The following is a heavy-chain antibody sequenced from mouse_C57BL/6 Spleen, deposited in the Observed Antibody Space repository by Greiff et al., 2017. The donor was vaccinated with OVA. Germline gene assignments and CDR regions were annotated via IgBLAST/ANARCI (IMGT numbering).Heavy chain of an antibody. CDR3: AMGDIYNPWFAY. CDR2: IHPSDSDT. J-gene: IGHJ3*01. Sequence: QVQLQQPGAELVKPGASVKVSCKASGYTFTSYWMHWVKQRPGQGLEWIGRIHPSDSDTNYNQKFKGKATLTVDKSSSTAYMQLSSLTSEDSAVYYCAMGDIYNPWFAYWGQGTLVTVSA. V-gene: IGHV1-74*01. CDR1: GYTFTSYW. D-gene: IGHD6-1*01.